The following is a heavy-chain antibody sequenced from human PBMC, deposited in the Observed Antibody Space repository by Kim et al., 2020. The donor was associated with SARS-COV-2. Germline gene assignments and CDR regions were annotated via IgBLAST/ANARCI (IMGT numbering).Heavy chain of an antibody. CDR2: GNS. Sequence: GNSTYPTSLKDRISIARDPSKNTVYLQMNSLGAQDTAVYYCVRDADGPFGPWGQGTLVTVSS. V-gene: IGHV3-53*01. J-gene: IGHJ5*02. CDR3: VRDADGPFGP.